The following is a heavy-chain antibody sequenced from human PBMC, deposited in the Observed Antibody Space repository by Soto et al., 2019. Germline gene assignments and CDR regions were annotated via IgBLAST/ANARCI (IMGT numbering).Heavy chain of an antibody. Sequence: SETLSLTCTVSGGSISSASFYWAWIRQPPGKGLEWIGIIYYSGDTYYNPSLAGRLTMSVDTANQFSLTLRSVTAADTALYYCARNQPQRYCSGGTCRPAYGMDVWGQGTTVT. J-gene: IGHJ6*02. D-gene: IGHD2-15*01. V-gene: IGHV4-39*01. CDR1: GGSISSASFY. CDR3: ARNQPQRYCSGGTCRPAYGMDV. CDR2: IYYSGDT.